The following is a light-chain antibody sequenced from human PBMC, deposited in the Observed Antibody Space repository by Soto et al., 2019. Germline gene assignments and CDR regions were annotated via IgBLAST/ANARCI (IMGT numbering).Light chain of an antibody. V-gene: IGKV1-5*01. CDR3: QQYNSYLT. J-gene: IGKJ4*01. CDR1: QSISSW. CDR2: DAS. Sequence: DIQMTQSPSTLSASVGDRVTITCRASQSISSWLAWYQQKPGKAPKLLIYDASSLESGVPSRFSGSGSGTEFSLPISSLQPDDFATYYCQQYNSYLTFGGGTQVEIK.